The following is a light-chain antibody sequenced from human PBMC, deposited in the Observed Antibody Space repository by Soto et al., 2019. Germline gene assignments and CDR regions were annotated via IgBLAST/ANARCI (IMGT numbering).Light chain of an antibody. Sequence: DIVWTQSPVTLSLSTGERATLSCRASQSVSSNYLAWYQQKPGQAPGLLIYGASRGAAGIPDRFSGSGSGTDFTLTISRLEPEDFAVYFCQQYGRSPMFTFGQGTKVDIK. CDR2: GAS. V-gene: IGKV3-20*01. CDR1: QSVSSNY. J-gene: IGKJ2*01. CDR3: QQYGRSPMFT.